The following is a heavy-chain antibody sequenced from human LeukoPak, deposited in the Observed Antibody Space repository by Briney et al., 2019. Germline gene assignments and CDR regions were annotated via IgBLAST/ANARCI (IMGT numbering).Heavy chain of an antibody. J-gene: IGHJ4*02. D-gene: IGHD1-26*01. CDR2: IFYSGTT. CDR1: GDTISTSFYY. V-gene: IGHV4-39*07. Sequence: PSETLSLTCTVSGDTISTSFYYWDWIRQPPGKGLEWIGGIFYSGTTYYNPSLKSRVTMSVDTPKNQFSLKLSSVTAADTAVYYCARDFLQGTRGNTGGSFEYWGQGILVTVSS. CDR3: ARDFLQGTRGNTGGSFEY.